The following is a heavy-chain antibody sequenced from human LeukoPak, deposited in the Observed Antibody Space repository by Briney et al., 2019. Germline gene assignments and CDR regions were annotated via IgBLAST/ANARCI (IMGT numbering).Heavy chain of an antibody. D-gene: IGHD3-3*01. CDR2: ISSNGGNI. CDR1: GFTFSSYA. CDR3: ARQITIFGVVIHTNWFDP. V-gene: IGHV3-64*01. J-gene: IGHJ5*02. Sequence: GGSLRLSCAASGFTFSSYAMHWVRQAPGKGLEYVSVISSNGGNIYYANSVKGRFTISRDNSKNTLYLQMGSLRPEDMAVYYCARQITIFGVVIHTNWFDPWGQGTLVTVSS.